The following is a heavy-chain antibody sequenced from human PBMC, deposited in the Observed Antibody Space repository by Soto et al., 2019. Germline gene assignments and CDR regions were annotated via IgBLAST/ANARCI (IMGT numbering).Heavy chain of an antibody. V-gene: IGHV5-51*01. J-gene: IGHJ5*02. D-gene: IGHD3-22*01. CDR2: IFPSDSDT. CDR3: ARKDKSGYFNWFDP. Sequence: PGESLKISCRTSGYRFTSYWIAWVRQMPGKGLEWMGIIFPSDSDTRYSPSFQGQVTISADRSTSTVFLQWASLKASDTAVYFCARKDKSGYFNWFDPWGQGTLVTVSS. CDR1: GYRFTSYW.